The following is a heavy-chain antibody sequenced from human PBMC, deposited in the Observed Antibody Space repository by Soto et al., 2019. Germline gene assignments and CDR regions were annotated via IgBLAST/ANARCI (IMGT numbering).Heavy chain of an antibody. CDR3: ARGGVDFDDYFHC. J-gene: IGHJ4*02. D-gene: IGHD3-10*01. CDR1: GYSFTSYW. V-gene: IGHV5-51*01. CDR2: IYPGDSDT. Sequence: VQLVQSGAEVKEPGESLKISCKGSGYSFTSYWIVWVRQMPGKGLEWMGIIYPGDSDTRYSPSFQGQVTISVDKSISTAYLQWSSRKASDTAMYYCARGGVDFDDYFHCWGQGTLVTVSS.